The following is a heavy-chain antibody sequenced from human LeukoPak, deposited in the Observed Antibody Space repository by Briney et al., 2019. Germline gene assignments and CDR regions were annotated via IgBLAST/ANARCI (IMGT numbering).Heavy chain of an antibody. CDR2: ISSSSSTI. CDR3: ARDGLLWFGELSLDY. J-gene: IGHJ4*02. D-gene: IGHD3-10*01. CDR1: GFTFSSYS. Sequence: GGSLRLSCAASGFTFSSYSMNWVRQAPGKGLGWVSYISSSSSTIYYADSVKGRFTISRDNAKNSLYLQMNSLRDEDTAVYYCARDGLLWFGELSLDYWGQGTLVTVSS. V-gene: IGHV3-48*02.